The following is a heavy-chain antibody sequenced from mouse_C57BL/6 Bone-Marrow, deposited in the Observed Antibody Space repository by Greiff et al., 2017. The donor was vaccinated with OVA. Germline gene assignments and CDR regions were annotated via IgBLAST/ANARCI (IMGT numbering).Heavy chain of an antibody. J-gene: IGHJ2*01. CDR3: ARCLLWDYFDY. Sequence: VQLKQSGPELVKPGASVKMSCKASGYTFTDYNMHWVKQSHGKSLEWIGYINPNNGGTSYNQKFKGKATLTVNKSSSTAYMELRSLTSEDSAVYYCARCLLWDYFDYWGQGTTLTVSS. V-gene: IGHV1-22*01. CDR1: GYTFTDYN. D-gene: IGHD2-10*01. CDR2: INPNNGGT.